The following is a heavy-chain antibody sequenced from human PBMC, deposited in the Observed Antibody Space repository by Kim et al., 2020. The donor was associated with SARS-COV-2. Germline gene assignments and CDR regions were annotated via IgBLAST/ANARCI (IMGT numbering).Heavy chain of an antibody. CDR3: AREAYYYDSSGYSSAFDI. Sequence: SETLSLTCTVSGGSISSYYWSWIRQPPGKGLEWIGYIYYSGSTNYNPSLKSRVTISVDTSKNQFSLKLSSVTAADTAVYYCAREAYYYDSSGYSSAFDIWGQGTMVTVSS. V-gene: IGHV4-59*01. D-gene: IGHD3-22*01. CDR2: IYYSGST. CDR1: GGSISSYY. J-gene: IGHJ3*02.